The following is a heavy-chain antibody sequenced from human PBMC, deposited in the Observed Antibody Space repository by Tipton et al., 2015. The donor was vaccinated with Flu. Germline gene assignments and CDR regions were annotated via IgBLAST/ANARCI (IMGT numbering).Heavy chain of an antibody. CDR2: IYYSGST. Sequence: TLSLTCTVSGGSVSSGSYYWSWIRQPPGKGLEWIGYIYYSGSTNYNPSLKSRVTISVDTSKNQFSLKLSSVTAADTAVYYCARDEYGSGSYSYYYGMDVWGQGTTVTVSS. CDR3: ARDEYGSGSYSYYYGMDV. CDR1: GGSVSSGSYY. V-gene: IGHV4-61*01. D-gene: IGHD3-10*01. J-gene: IGHJ6*02.